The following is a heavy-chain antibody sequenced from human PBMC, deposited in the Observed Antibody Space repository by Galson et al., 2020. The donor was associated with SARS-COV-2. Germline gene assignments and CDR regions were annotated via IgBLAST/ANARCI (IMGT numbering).Heavy chain of an antibody. Sequence: SETLSLTCAVYGGSFSGYYWSWIRQPPGQGLEWIGEINHSGSTNYNPSLKSRVTISVDTSKNQFSLKLSSVTAADTAVYYCARFGTGYYNGCDYWGQGTLVTVSS. CDR1: GGSFSGYY. V-gene: IGHV4-34*01. D-gene: IGHD3-9*01. J-gene: IGHJ4*02. CDR3: ARFGTGYYNGCDY. CDR2: INHSGST.